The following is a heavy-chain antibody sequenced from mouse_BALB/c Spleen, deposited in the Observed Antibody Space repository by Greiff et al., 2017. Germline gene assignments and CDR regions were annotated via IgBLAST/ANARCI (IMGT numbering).Heavy chain of an antibody. CDR2: IWAGGST. CDR1: GFSLTSYG. Sequence: VQLQQSGPGLVAPSQSLSITCTVSGFSLTSYGVHWVRQPPGKGLEWLGVIWAGGSTNYNSALMSRLSISKDNSKSQVFLKMNSLQTDDTAMYYCARDRRTGTYYYAMDYWGQGTSVTVSS. V-gene: IGHV2-9*02. D-gene: IGHD4-1*01. J-gene: IGHJ4*01. CDR3: ARDRRTGTYYYAMDY.